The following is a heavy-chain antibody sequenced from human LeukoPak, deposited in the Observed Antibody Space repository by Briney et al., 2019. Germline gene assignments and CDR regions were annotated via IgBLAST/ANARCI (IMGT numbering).Heavy chain of an antibody. CDR1: GFIFSNAW. CDR2: IKQDGSEK. Sequence: GGSLRLSCAASGFIFSNAWMTWVRQAPGKGLEWVAHIKQDGSEKYYVDSVKGRFTISRDNAKNSLYLQMNSLRAEDTAFYYCARESAVSSSFNSVYYFDYWGQGTLVTVSS. D-gene: IGHD6-6*01. J-gene: IGHJ4*02. V-gene: IGHV3-7*03. CDR3: ARESAVSSSFNSVYYFDY.